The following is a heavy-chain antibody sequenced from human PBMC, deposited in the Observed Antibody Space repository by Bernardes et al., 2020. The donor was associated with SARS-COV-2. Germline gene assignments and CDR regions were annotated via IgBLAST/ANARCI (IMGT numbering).Heavy chain of an antibody. D-gene: IGHD3-16*01. CDR3: ADWFGMMTRPYFDP. J-gene: IGHJ5*02. V-gene: IGHV2-5*02. CDR1: GFSLSTSGVG. CDR2: IYWDDDK. Sequence: SGATLSKPTQTLTLTCTFSGFSLSTSGVGVGWIRQPPGKALEWLALIYWDDDKRYSPSLKSRHTITKDTSKNQVDLTMTNMDPVDTAKYYCADWFGMMTRPYFDPWGQGTLVTVYS.